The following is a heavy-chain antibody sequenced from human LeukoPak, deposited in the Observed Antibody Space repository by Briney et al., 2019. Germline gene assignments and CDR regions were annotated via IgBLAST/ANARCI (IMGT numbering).Heavy chain of an antibody. V-gene: IGHV4-59*01. CDR2: IYYSGST. CDR1: GDSISNYY. Sequence: SETLSLTCAVSGDSISNYYWSWIRQPPGKGLDWIGYIYYSGSTNYNPSLKSRVTISVDTSKNQFSLKLSSVTAADTAVYYCAREVVAAAGTVDYWGQGALVIVSS. J-gene: IGHJ4*02. CDR3: AREVVAAAGTVDY. D-gene: IGHD6-13*01.